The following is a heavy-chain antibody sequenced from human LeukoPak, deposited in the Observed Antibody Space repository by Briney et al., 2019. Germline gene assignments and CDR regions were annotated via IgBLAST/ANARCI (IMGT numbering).Heavy chain of an antibody. J-gene: IGHJ4*02. Sequence: SETLSLTCTVSGGSISSGSYYWSWIRQPAGKGLEWIGRIYTSGSTNYNPSLKSRVTISVDTSKNQFSLKLSSVTAADTAVYYCARAVLWGLYGSGCWLYWGQGTLVSVSS. CDR3: ARAVLWGLYGSGCWLY. CDR1: GGSISSGSYY. D-gene: IGHD3-10*01. V-gene: IGHV4-61*02. CDR2: IYTSGST.